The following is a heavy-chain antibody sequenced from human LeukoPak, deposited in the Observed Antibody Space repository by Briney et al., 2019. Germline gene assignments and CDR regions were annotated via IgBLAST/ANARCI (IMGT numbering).Heavy chain of an antibody. CDR2: ISSSSSYI. CDR1: GFTFSTYS. D-gene: IGHD6-19*01. CDR3: ARGAVAGTGG. Sequence: GGSLRLSCAASGFTFSTYSMNWVRQAPGKGLEWVSSISSSSSYIYYADSVKGRFTISRDNAKNSLYLQMNSLRAEDTAVYYCARGAVAGTGGWGQGTLVTVSS. V-gene: IGHV3-21*01. J-gene: IGHJ4*02.